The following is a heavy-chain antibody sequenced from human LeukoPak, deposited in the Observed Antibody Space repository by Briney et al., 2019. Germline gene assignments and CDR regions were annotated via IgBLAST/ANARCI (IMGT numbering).Heavy chain of an antibody. CDR2: ISSSSSYI. CDR1: GFTFSSYS. CDR3: ARGNRYTRWDYMDV. J-gene: IGHJ6*03. D-gene: IGHD4-23*01. Sequence: GGSLRLSCAASGFTFSSYSMNWVRQAPGKGLEWVSSISSSSSYIYYADSVKGRFTISRDNAKNSLYPQMNSLRAEDTAVYYCARGNRYTRWDYMDVWGKGTTVTVSS. V-gene: IGHV3-21*01.